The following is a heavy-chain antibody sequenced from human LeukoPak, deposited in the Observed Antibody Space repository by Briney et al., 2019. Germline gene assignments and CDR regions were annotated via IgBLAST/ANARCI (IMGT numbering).Heavy chain of an antibody. D-gene: IGHD3-16*02. Sequence: SETLSLTCTVSGGSISSYYWSWIRQPPGKGLEWIGYIYYSGSTNYNPSLKSRVTISVDTSKNQFSLKLSSVTAADTAVYYCARLVYDYVWGSYRSSFDPWGQGTLVTVSS. CDR2: IYYSGST. J-gene: IGHJ5*02. V-gene: IGHV4-59*01. CDR3: ARLVYDYVWGSYRSSFDP. CDR1: GGSISSYY.